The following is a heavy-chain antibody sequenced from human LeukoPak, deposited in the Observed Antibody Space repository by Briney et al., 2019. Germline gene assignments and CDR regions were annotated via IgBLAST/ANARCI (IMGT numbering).Heavy chain of an antibody. J-gene: IGHJ4*02. Sequence: SETLSHTCTVSGGSVSSGSYYWSWIRQPPGKGLEWIGYIYYSGSTNYNPSLKSRVTISVDTSKNQFSLKLSSVTAADTAVYYCARDRVVVVPAAMRRGYYFDYWGQGTLVTVSS. CDR1: GGSVSSGSYY. V-gene: IGHV4-61*01. CDR3: ARDRVVVVPAAMRRGYYFDY. CDR2: IYYSGST. D-gene: IGHD2-2*01.